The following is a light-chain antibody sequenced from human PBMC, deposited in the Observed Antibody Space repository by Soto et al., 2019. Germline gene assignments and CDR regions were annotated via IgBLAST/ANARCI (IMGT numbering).Light chain of an antibody. CDR2: DAS. Sequence: IQMTQSPATLSASVGARVTITCRASQSISSWLAWYQQKPGKAPKLLIYDASSLESGVPSRFSGSESGTEFTLTISSLQPDDFATYYCQQYNSYWTFGQGTKVDIK. V-gene: IGKV1-5*01. CDR1: QSISSW. J-gene: IGKJ1*01. CDR3: QQYNSYWT.